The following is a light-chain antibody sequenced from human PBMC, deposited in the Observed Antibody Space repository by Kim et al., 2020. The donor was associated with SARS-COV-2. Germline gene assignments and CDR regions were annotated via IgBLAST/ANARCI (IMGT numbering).Light chain of an antibody. CDR2: GAS. J-gene: IGKJ2*01. V-gene: IGKV3-15*01. Sequence: SAGERATPPGRASQSVSSNLAWYQPKPGQAPRLLIYGASTRATGIPARFSGSGSGTEFTLTISSLQSEDFAVYYWQQYNNWPPMYTFGQGTKLEI. CDR3: QQYNNWPPMYT. CDR1: QSVSSN.